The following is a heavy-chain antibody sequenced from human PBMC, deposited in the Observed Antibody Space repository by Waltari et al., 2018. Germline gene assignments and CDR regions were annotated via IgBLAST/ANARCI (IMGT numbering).Heavy chain of an antibody. Sequence: QLQLQESGPGLVKPSETLSLTCTVSGGSISSSSYYWGWIHQPPGKGLEWIGSIYYSGSTYYNPSLKSRVTISVDTSKNQFSLKLSSVTAADTAVYYCARLLGPYYFDYWGQGTLVTVSS. CDR1: GGSISSSSYY. CDR3: ARLLGPYYFDY. V-gene: IGHV4-39*01. J-gene: IGHJ4*02. CDR2: IYYSGST.